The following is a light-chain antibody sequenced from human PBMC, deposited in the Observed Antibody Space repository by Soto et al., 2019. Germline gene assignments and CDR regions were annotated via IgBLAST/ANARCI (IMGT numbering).Light chain of an antibody. CDR2: EVS. V-gene: IGLV2-8*01. CDR1: SSDVGGHNY. CDR3: SSYRGSSNLV. J-gene: IGLJ3*02. Sequence: VLTQPPSASGSPGQSVTISCTGTSSDVGGHNYVSWYQQHPGKAPKLMIYEVSKRPSGVPDRFSGSKSGNTASLTVSGLQAEDEADYYCSSYRGSSNLVFGGGTKLTVL.